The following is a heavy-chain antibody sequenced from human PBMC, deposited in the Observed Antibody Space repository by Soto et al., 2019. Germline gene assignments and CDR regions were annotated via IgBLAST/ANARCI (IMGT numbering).Heavy chain of an antibody. J-gene: IGHJ5*02. Sequence: SETLSLTCTVSGDSISSYYWSWIRQPPGKGLEYIGYIYYSGSTYYNPSLKSRVTVSVDTSKNQFSLKLSSVTAADTAVYYCARHPSDFWFDPWGQGTLVTVSS. CDR2: IYYSGST. CDR3: ARHPSDFWFDP. V-gene: IGHV4-59*08. CDR1: GDSISSYY. D-gene: IGHD2-21*02.